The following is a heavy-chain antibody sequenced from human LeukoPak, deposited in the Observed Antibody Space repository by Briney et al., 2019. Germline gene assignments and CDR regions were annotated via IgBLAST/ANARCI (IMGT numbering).Heavy chain of an antibody. D-gene: IGHD4-17*01. CDR2: IKQDGSEK. CDR1: GFNFSSHW. CDR3: AREGLPPIHGAVTIYYFDY. V-gene: IGHV3-7*01. Sequence: PGGSLRLSCAAAGFNFSSHWMSWVRQAPGKGLEWVANIKQDGSEKYYVDSVKGRFTISRDNAKNSLYLQMNSLRAEDTAVYYCAREGLPPIHGAVTIYYFDYWGQGTLVTVSS. J-gene: IGHJ4*02.